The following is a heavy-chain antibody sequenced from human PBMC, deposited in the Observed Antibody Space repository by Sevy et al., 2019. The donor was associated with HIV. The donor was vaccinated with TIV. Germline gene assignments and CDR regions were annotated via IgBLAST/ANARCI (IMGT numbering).Heavy chain of an antibody. Sequence: SETLPLTCTVSGGSISSSSYYWGWIRQPPGKGLEWIGSIYYSGSTYYNPSLKSRVTISVDTSKNQFSLKLSSVTAADTAVYYCARLVGGGYSSSSPYGMDVWGQGTTVTVSS. CDR3: ARLVGGGYSSSSPYGMDV. CDR2: IYYSGST. CDR1: GGSISSSSYY. D-gene: IGHD6-6*01. J-gene: IGHJ6*02. V-gene: IGHV4-39*01.